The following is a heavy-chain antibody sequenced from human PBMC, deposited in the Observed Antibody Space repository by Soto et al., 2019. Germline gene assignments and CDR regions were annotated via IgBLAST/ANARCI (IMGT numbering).Heavy chain of an antibody. CDR1: GFTFRWFG. V-gene: IGHV3-30*18. J-gene: IGHJ4*02. CDR2: ISNDGSNE. Sequence: RSGGSLRLSCAGSGFTFRWFGMNWVRQAPGKGLEWVARISNDGSNEYYVDSVKGRFTISRDNSKNTLYLQMDSLRAEDTAVYYCAKGEVRGIIPSYFDYWGLGTLVT. D-gene: IGHD3-10*01. CDR3: AKGEVRGIIPSYFDY.